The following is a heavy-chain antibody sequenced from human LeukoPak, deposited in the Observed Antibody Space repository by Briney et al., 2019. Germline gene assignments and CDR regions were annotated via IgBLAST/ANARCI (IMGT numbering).Heavy chain of an antibody. V-gene: IGHV1-8*03. CDR3: ARAGDYYGSGSYYIDY. CDR1: GYTFTSYD. D-gene: IGHD3-10*01. Sequence: ASVKVSCKASGYTFTSYDINWVRQATGQGLEWMGWMNPNSGNTGYAQKFQGRVTITRNTSISTAYMELSSLRSEDTAVNYCARAGDYYGSGSYYIDYWGQGTLVTVSS. CDR2: MNPNSGNT. J-gene: IGHJ4*02.